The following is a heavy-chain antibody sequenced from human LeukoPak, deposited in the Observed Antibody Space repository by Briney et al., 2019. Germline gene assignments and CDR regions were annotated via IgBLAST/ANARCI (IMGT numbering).Heavy chain of an antibody. V-gene: IGHV4-34*01. Sequence: SETLSLTCAVYGGSFSGYYWSWIRQPPGKGLEWIGEINHSGSNKYNPSLKSRVTISVDTSKNQFSLKLSSVTAADTAVYYCARGRRSVQRVAGGYYYYMDVWGKGTTVTVSS. CDR3: ARGRRSVQRVAGGYYYYMDV. J-gene: IGHJ6*03. CDR2: INHSGSN. D-gene: IGHD3-16*01. CDR1: GGSFSGYY.